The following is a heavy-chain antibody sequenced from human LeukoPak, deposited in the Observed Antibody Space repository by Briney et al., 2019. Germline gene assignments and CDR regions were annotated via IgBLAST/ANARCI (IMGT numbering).Heavy chain of an antibody. V-gene: IGHV4-61*02. CDR1: GGSISSGSYY. CDR3: ARNHYGSGTIDY. D-gene: IGHD3-10*01. Sequence: SETLSLTCTVSGGSISSGSYYWSWIRQPAGKGLEWIGRIYTSGSTNYNPSLKSRVTISVDTSKNQFSLKLSSVTAADTAVYYCARNHYGSGTIDYWGQGTLVTVSS. CDR2: IYTSGST. J-gene: IGHJ4*02.